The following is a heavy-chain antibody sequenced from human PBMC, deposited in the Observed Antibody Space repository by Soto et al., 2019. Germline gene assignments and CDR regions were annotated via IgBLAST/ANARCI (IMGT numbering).Heavy chain of an antibody. J-gene: IGHJ4*02. Sequence: SETLSLTCTVSGGSISTSNYYWGWIRQPPGKGLEWIGSIYYSGNTYYSPSLKSRVTISVDTSKNQFSLKLSSVTAADTAVYYCATRQTIAVAGRLIEYWGQGTLVTVSS. CDR2: IYYSGNT. CDR1: GGSISTSNYY. CDR3: ATRQTIAVAGRLIEY. D-gene: IGHD6-19*01. V-gene: IGHV4-39*07.